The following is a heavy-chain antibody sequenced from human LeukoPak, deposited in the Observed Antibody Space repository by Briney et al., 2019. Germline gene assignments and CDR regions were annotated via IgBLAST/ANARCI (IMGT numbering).Heavy chain of an antibody. V-gene: IGHV1-69*13. D-gene: IGHD6-13*01. J-gene: IGHJ4*02. Sequence: SVKVSCKASGGTFSSYAISWVRQAPGQGLEWMGGIIPIFGTANYAQKFQGRVTITADESTSTGYMELSSLRSEDTAVYYCARGTLPYSSSWSLAYWGQGTLVTVSS. CDR1: GGTFSSYA. CDR3: ARGTLPYSSSWSLAY. CDR2: IIPIFGTA.